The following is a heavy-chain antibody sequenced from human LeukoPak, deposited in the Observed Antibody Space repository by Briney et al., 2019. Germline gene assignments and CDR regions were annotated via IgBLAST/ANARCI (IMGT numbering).Heavy chain of an antibody. J-gene: IGHJ4*02. CDR3: AKKSAVTVTPGNYFDF. CDR1: GFTFSSYT. Sequence: GGSLRLSCAASGFTFSSYTMSWVRQAPGKGLEWVSTLTDGYTSYYADSVKGRFTISRDNSRNTLYLQMNSLRADDTAVYYCAKKSAVTVTPGNYFDFWGQGTLVTVSS. CDR2: LTDGYTS. V-gene: IGHV3-23*01. D-gene: IGHD4-23*01.